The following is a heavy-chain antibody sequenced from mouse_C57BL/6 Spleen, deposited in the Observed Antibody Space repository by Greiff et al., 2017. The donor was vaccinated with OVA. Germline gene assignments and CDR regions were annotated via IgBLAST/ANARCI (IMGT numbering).Heavy chain of an antibody. D-gene: IGHD1-1*01. V-gene: IGHV1-69*01. CDR3: ARSRYYDGSSAGSIDY. CDR2: IDPSDSYT. J-gene: IGHJ2*01. Sequence: QVQLQQPGAELVMPGASVKLSCKASGYTFTSYWMHWVKQRPGQGLEWIGEIDPSDSYTNYNQKFKGKSTLTVDKSSSTAYMQLSSLTSEDSAVDDCARSRYYDGSSAGSIDYWGQGTTLTVSS. CDR1: GYTFTSYW.